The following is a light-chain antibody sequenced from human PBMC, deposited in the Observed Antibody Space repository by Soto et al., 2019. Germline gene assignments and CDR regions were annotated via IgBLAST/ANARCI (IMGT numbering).Light chain of an antibody. J-gene: IGKJ2*01. V-gene: IGKV3-20*01. Sequence: EIVLTQSPDTLSLSPGERATLSCRASQSVSSSYLAWYQQKPGQAPRLLIYGASSRATGVPDRFSGSGSGTDFTLTISRLDPEDFAVYYCQQYGTSPYTFGQGTKLEIK. CDR2: GAS. CDR3: QQYGTSPYT. CDR1: QSVSSSY.